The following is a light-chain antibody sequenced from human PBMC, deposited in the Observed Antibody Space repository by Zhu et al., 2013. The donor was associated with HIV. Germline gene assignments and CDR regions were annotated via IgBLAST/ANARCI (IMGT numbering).Light chain of an antibody. CDR3: QHRSEGPPYT. V-gene: IGKV3D-20*02. CDR1: QGSGDRF. CDR2: GAS. J-gene: IGKJ2*01. Sequence: EIVLTQSPGTLSLSPGERATLSCRAGQGSGDRFLAWYQQRPGQSPRLLIYGASIRASGIPDRFSGSGSGTDFTLTISSLEPEDVAVYFCQHRSEGPPYTFGPGTKLEIK.